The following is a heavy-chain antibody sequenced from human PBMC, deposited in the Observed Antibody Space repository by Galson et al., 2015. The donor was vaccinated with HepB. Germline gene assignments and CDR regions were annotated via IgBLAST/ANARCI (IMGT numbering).Heavy chain of an antibody. D-gene: IGHD3-3*01. CDR3: ARDEPYDFWSGYPHMGY. Sequence: SLRLSCAASGFTFSSYAMHWVRQAPGKGLEWVAVISYDGSNKYYADSVKGRFTISRDNAKNSLYLQMNSLRDEDTAVYYCARDEPYDFWSGYPHMGYWGRGTLVTVSS. J-gene: IGHJ4*02. CDR2: ISYDGSNK. CDR1: GFTFSSYA. V-gene: IGHV3-30-3*01.